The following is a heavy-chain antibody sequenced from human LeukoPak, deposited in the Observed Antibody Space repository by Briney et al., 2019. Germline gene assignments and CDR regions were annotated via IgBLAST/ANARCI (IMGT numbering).Heavy chain of an antibody. J-gene: IGHJ6*03. CDR2: ITGSGGST. D-gene: IGHD3-3*02. V-gene: IGHV3-23*01. CDR1: GFTFSSYA. Sequence: GGSLRLSCAASGFTFSSYAMSWVRQAPGKVLEWVSVITGSGGSTYYADSVKGRFTISRDNSKNTLYLQMNSLRAEDTAVYYCAKNPAHFWSGFRYFYMDVWGKGTTVTVSS. CDR3: AKNPAHFWSGFRYFYMDV.